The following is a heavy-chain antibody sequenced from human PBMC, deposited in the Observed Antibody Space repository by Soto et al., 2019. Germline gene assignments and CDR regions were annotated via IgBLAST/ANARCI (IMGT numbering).Heavy chain of an antibody. Sequence: GGSLRLSCAASGFTFSSYAMHWVRQAPGEGLEWVAVISYDGSNKYYADSVKGRFTISRDNSKNTLYLQMNSLRAEDTAVYYCARDKVDYDFWSGYYRAQGLGYYGMDVWGQGTMVTVSS. CDR1: GFTFSSYA. V-gene: IGHV3-30-3*01. CDR3: ARDKVDYDFWSGYYRAQGLGYYGMDV. J-gene: IGHJ6*02. CDR2: ISYDGSNK. D-gene: IGHD3-3*01.